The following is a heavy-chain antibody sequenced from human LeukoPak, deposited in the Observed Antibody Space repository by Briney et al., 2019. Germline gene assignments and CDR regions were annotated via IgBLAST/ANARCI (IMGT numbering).Heavy chain of an antibody. Sequence: GGSLRLSCAASGFTFSSYAMHWVRQAPGKGLEWVALISYDGSNKYYADSVKGRFTISRDNSKNTLYLQMNGLRAEDTAVYFCAGFVRKGVTGRPRDYWGQGTLVTVSS. CDR1: GFTFSSYA. CDR3: AGFVRKGVTGRPRDY. D-gene: IGHD6-6*01. CDR2: ISYDGSNK. J-gene: IGHJ4*02. V-gene: IGHV3-30*04.